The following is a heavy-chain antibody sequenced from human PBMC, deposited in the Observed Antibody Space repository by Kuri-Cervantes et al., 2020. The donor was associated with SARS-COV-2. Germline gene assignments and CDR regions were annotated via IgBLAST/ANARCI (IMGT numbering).Heavy chain of an antibody. CDR3: ARGRQFWDIVVVVAARWFDP. J-gene: IGHJ5*02. D-gene: IGHD2-15*01. V-gene: IGHV4-34*01. CDR1: GGSISSYY. CDR2: INHSGST. Sequence: SETLSLTCTVSGGSISSYYWSWIRQPPGKGLEWIGEINHSGSTNYNPSLKSRVTISVDTSKNQFSLKLSSVTAADTAVYYCARGRQFWDIVVVVAARWFDPWGQGTLVTASS.